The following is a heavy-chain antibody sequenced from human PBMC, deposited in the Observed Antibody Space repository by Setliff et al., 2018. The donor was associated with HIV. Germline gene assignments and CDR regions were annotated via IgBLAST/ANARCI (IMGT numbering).Heavy chain of an antibody. J-gene: IGHJ6*03. Sequence: ASVKVSCQASGYTFTIYYMHWVRQAPGQGLEWIGIINPNSGRTSYAQNFQGRVTMTRDTSTSTVYMELSGLRSEDTAVYYCARGGRFSAPGRDIWYYYYYMDVWGKGTTVTVSS. CDR2: INPNSGRT. CDR1: GYTFTIYY. CDR3: ARGGRFSAPGRDIWYYYYYMDV. D-gene: IGHD3-9*01. V-gene: IGHV1-46*01.